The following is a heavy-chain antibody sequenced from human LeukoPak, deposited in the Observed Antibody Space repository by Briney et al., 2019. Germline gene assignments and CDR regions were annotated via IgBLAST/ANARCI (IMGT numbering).Heavy chain of an antibody. V-gene: IGHV1-8*03. J-gene: IGHJ4*02. Sequence: AASVKVSCKASGYTFTRYDINWVRQATGQGLEWMGWMNPNSGNTGYAQKFQGRVTITRDTSISTAYMELSSLRSEDTAVYYCARGGPYSSSWFDYWGQGTLVTVSS. CDR3: ARGGPYSSSWFDY. CDR2: MNPNSGNT. CDR1: GYTFTRYD. D-gene: IGHD6-13*01.